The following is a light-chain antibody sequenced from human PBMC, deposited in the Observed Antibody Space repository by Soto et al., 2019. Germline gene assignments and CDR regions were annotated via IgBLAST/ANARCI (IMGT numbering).Light chain of an antibody. CDR3: KSYDSSNHVV. J-gene: IGLJ2*01. CDR2: EDN. CDR1: SGSIASNY. Sequence: NFMLTQPHSVSESPGKTVTISCTRSSGSIASNYVQWYQQRPGSAPTTVIYEDNQRPSGVPDRFSGSIDSSSNSASLTISGLKIEYEDDYYCKSYDSSNHVVFGGWTKHTVL. V-gene: IGLV6-57*04.